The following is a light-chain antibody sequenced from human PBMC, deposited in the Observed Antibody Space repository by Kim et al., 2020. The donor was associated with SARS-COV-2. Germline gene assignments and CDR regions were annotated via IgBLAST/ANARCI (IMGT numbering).Light chain of an antibody. J-gene: IGLJ3*02. CDR3: NARDISANHGL. CDR2: DKN. CDR1: SLRSYY. V-gene: IGLV3-19*01. Sequence: LGQNVGITSQGDSLRSYYASWYQQKPGQATVLVIYDKNNRPSGIPDRYAASSSGNTASLTSTGAQSEEEADENSNARDISANHGLFGGGTQQT.